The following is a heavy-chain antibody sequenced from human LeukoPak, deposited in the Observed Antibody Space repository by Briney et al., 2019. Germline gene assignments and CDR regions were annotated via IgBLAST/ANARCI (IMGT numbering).Heavy chain of an antibody. D-gene: IGHD3-9*01. J-gene: IGHJ4*02. CDR3: ATAHRPIRYFDWLFPFGDY. CDR1: GYTLTGLS. Sequence: ALVKVSCKVSGYTLTGLSMHWVRQAPGKGLEWMGGFDPEDGETIYAQKLQGRVTMTEDTSTETAYMELSSLRSEDTAVYYCATAHRPIRYFDWLFPFGDYWGQGTLVTVSS. CDR2: FDPEDGET. V-gene: IGHV1-24*01.